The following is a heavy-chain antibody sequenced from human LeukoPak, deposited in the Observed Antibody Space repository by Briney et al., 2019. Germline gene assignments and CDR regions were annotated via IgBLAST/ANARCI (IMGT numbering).Heavy chain of an antibody. D-gene: IGHD2-15*01. J-gene: IGHJ6*02. V-gene: IGHV1-18*04. CDR2: INPNSGNT. CDR3: ARDTDRDIGSSPHYYYYGMDV. Sequence: ASVKVSCKASGYTFTGYYMHWVRQAPGQGLEWMGWINPNSGNTNYAQKLQGRVTMTTDTSTSTAYMELRSLRSDDTAVYYCARDTDRDIGSSPHYYYYGMDVWGQGTTVTVSS. CDR1: GYTFTGYY.